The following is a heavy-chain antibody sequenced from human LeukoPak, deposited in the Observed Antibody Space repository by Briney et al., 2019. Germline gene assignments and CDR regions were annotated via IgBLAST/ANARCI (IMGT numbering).Heavy chain of an antibody. D-gene: IGHD6-13*01. CDR3: VRVTAQLAFDY. V-gene: IGHV3-74*01. J-gene: IGHJ4*02. Sequence: PGGSLRLSCAASGFAFRSYWVHWVRQAPGKGLVWVSRINIEGSSTSYADSVRGRFTISRDNAKNTLFLQMNSLRAEDTAVYYCVRVTAQLAFDYWGQGTLVTVSS. CDR1: GFAFRSYW. CDR2: INIEGSST.